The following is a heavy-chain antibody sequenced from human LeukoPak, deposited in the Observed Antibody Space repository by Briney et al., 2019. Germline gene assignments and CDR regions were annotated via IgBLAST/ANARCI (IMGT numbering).Heavy chain of an antibody. V-gene: IGHV3-23*01. CDR2: ISNSDGST. CDR1: GFTFSSYA. Sequence: GGSLRLSCAASGFTFSSYALSWVRQAPGKGLEWVSTISNSDGSTYYADSVKGRFSISRDNSENTLYLQMNSLRAEDTAVYYCARGLGGHSSGWYSLLNWFDPWGQGTLVTVSS. J-gene: IGHJ5*02. D-gene: IGHD6-19*01. CDR3: ARGLGGHSSGWYSLLNWFDP.